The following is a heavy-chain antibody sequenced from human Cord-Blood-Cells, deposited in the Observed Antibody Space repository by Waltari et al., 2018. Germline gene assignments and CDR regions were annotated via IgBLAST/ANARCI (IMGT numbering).Heavy chain of an antibody. Sequence: QVQLQQWGAGLLKPSETLSLTCAVYGGSFSGYYWSWIRQPPGKGLEWIGEINHSGSTNYNPSLKSRVTISVDTSKNQFSLKLSSVTAADTAVYYCARVVVTAIPDYWGQRTLVTVSS. V-gene: IGHV4-34*01. D-gene: IGHD2-21*02. J-gene: IGHJ4*02. CDR1: GGSFSGYY. CDR2: INHSGST. CDR3: ARVVVTAIPDY.